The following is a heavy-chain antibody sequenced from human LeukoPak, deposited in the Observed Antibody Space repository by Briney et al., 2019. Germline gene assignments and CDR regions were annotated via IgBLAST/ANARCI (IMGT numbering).Heavy chain of an antibody. V-gene: IGHV4-34*01. CDR3: ARGPRVVPGNDGYYYMDV. CDR2: ISHSGSP. J-gene: IGHJ6*03. D-gene: IGHD2-2*01. Sequence: SETLSLTCAVYGGSFSGYYWSWLRQAPGKGLQWIGDISHSGSPNYNPSLKSRVNISVDTSKNQFSLKLRSVTAADTAVYYCARGPRVVPGNDGYYYMDVWGKGTTVTVSS. CDR1: GGSFSGYY.